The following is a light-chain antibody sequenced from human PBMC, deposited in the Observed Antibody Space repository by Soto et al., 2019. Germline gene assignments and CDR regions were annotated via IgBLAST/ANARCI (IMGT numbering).Light chain of an antibody. V-gene: IGLV4-69*01. J-gene: IGLJ2*01. CDR1: SGHRSYT. Sequence: QPVLTQSPSASASLGASVKLTCTLSSGHRSYTIAWHQQQPGKGPRYLMKVNNDGSHSKGDGIPDRFSGSSSGAQRYLSISSLQSEDEADYYCQTWDTGIKVFGGGTKLTVL. CDR2: VNNDGSH. CDR3: QTWDTGIKV.